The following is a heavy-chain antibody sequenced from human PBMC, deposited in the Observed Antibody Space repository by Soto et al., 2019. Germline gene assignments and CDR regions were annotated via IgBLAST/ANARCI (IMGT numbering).Heavy chain of an antibody. J-gene: IGHJ5*02. V-gene: IGHV4-30-2*01. CDR1: GGSISSGGYS. CDR2: IYHSGST. D-gene: IGHD2-2*01. CDR3: ARGLVVPAAPDDWFDP. Sequence: QLQLQESGSGLVKPSQTLSLTCAVSGGSISSGGYSWSWIRQPPGKVLEWVGYIYHSGSTYYNPSLNGRVTISVDRSKNQFSLKLSSVTAADTAVYYCARGLVVPAAPDDWFDPWGQGTLVTVSS.